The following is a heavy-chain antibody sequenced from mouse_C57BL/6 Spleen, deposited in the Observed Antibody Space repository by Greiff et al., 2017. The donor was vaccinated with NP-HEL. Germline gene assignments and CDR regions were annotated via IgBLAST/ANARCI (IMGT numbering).Heavy chain of an antibody. CDR2: IYPGDGDT. V-gene: IGHV1-80*01. Sequence: QVQLQQSGAELVKPGASVKISCKASGYAFSSYWMNWVKQRPGKGLEWIGQIYPGDGDTNYNGKFKGKATLTADKSSSTAYMQLSSLTSEDSAVYFCASGGYYSYAMDYWGQGTSVTVSS. D-gene: IGHD2-3*01. J-gene: IGHJ4*01. CDR1: GYAFSSYW. CDR3: ASGGYYSYAMDY.